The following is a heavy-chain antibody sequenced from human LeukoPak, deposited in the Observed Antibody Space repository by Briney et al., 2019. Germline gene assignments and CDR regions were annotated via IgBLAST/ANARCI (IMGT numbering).Heavy chain of an antibody. CDR3: ARDGSAAAATD. Sequence: GGSLRLSCAASGFTFSSYAMSWVRQAPGKGLEWVSSISSSSSYIYYADSVKGRFTISRDNAKNSLYLQMNSLRAEDTAVYYCARDGSAAAATDWGQGTLVTVSS. CDR1: GFTFSSYA. CDR2: ISSSSSYI. D-gene: IGHD6-13*01. V-gene: IGHV3-21*01. J-gene: IGHJ4*02.